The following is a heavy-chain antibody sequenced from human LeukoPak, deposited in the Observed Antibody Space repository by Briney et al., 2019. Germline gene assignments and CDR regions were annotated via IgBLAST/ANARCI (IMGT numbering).Heavy chain of an antibody. CDR2: ISAYNGNT. V-gene: IGHV1-18*01. D-gene: IGHD1-1*01. Sequence: ASVKVSCKASGYTFTSYAITWVRQAPGQGLEWMGWISAYNGNTNYAQKLQGRVTITTDTSTSTAYMELRSLRSDDTAVYDCAREGTGRTRRGPDYWGLGTLVTVSS. CDR1: GYTFTSYA. J-gene: IGHJ4*02. CDR3: AREGTGRTRRGPDY.